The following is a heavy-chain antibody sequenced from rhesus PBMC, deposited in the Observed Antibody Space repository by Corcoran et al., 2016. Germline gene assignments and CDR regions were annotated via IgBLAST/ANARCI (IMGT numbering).Heavy chain of an antibody. J-gene: IGHJ4*01. CDR1: GFSLSPSVLA. V-gene: IGHV2-1*01. Sequence: QVPLKESGPALVKPTQPLTLTCTSSGFSLSPSVLAVGWIRQPSRKPLEWLAHIYWNDDKYYSTSLKSRLTISKDTSKNQVVLTMTNMDPVDTATYYCARSSEYFDYWGQGVLVTVSS. CDR2: IYWNDDK. CDR3: ARSSEYFDY.